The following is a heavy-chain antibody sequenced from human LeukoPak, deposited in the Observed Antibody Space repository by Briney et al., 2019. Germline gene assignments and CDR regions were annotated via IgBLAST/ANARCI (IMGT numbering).Heavy chain of an antibody. D-gene: IGHD4-17*01. CDR3: ASTLRQRYFFDY. J-gene: IGHJ4*02. CDR2: IYYSGST. CDR1: GGSISSSSYY. V-gene: IGHV4-39*01. Sequence: SETLSLTCTVSGGSISSSSYYWGWIRQPPGKGLEWIGSIYYSGSTYYNPSLKSRVTISVDTSKNQFSPKLSSVTAADTAVYYCASTLRQRYFFDYWGQGTLVTVSS.